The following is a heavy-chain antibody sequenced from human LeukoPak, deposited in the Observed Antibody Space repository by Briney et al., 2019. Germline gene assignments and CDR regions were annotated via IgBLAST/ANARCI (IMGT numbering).Heavy chain of an antibody. CDR1: GFTFSSYA. CDR2: ISGSGDST. D-gene: IGHD3-22*01. CDR3: AVTYYYDSSGYPIDY. Sequence: GGSLRLSCAASGFTFSSYAMTWVRQAPGKGLEWVSAISGSGDSTYYADSVKGRFTISRDNYKNTLYLQMNSLRAEDTAIYYCAVTYYYDSSGYPIDYWGQGTLVTVSS. V-gene: IGHV3-23*01. J-gene: IGHJ4*02.